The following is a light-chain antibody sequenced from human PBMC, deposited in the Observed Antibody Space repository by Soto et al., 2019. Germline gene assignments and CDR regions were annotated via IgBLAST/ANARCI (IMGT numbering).Light chain of an antibody. J-gene: IGKJ4*01. Sequence: EIVLTQSPGTLSLSPGERATLSCRASQSVSSNHLAWYQQKPGQAPRLLIYGASTRASGSPDRFSGSGSGTDFTLTISRLEPEDLAVYYCQRYGSSPLTFGGGTKVEIK. V-gene: IGKV3-20*01. CDR2: GAS. CDR1: QSVSSNH. CDR3: QRYGSSPLT.